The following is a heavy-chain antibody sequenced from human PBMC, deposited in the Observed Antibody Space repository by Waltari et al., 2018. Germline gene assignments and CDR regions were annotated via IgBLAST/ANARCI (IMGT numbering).Heavy chain of an antibody. V-gene: IGHV3-66*03. J-gene: IGHJ3*02. Sequence: EVQLVESGGGLIHPGGSLRLSCAASGFTVSSNYMSWVRQAPGKGLEWVSVIYSGGSTYYADSVKGRFTISRDNSKNTLYLQMNSLRAEDTAVYYCAKDGPLGYQDAFDIWGQGTMVTVSS. CDR3: AKDGPLGYQDAFDI. D-gene: IGHD6-13*01. CDR2: IYSGGST. CDR1: GFTVSSNY.